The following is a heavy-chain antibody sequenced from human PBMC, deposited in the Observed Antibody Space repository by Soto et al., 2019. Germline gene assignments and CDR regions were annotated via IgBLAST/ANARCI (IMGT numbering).Heavy chain of an antibody. D-gene: IGHD1-7*01. Sequence: GGSLRLSCAASGFTFSSYAMTWARKAPGKGLEWVSAISGSGGSTYYADSVKGRFTISRDSSKNTLYLQMNSLRAEDTAVYYCAKGNSWSPALVLDIWGQGTMVTVS. CDR3: AKGNSWSPALVLDI. CDR1: GFTFSSYA. J-gene: IGHJ3*02. CDR2: ISGSGGST. V-gene: IGHV3-23*01.